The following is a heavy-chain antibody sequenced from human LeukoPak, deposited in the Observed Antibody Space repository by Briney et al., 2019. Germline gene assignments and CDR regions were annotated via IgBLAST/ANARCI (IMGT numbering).Heavy chain of an antibody. D-gene: IGHD1-26*01. CDR1: GYTFSDYY. V-gene: IGHV1-2*02. Sequence: GASVTVSCKTSGYTFSDYYIHWIRQAPGQGLEWVGWINPNSGDTDYAQKFQGRVTVTRDTSISTAYMELGRLRSDDTAVYYCARSLVVGATYPYHWGQGTLVTVSS. CDR3: ARSLVVGATYPYH. J-gene: IGHJ5*02. CDR2: INPNSGDT.